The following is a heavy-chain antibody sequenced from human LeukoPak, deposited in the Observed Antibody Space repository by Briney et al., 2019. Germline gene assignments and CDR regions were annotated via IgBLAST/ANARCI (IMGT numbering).Heavy chain of an antibody. CDR3: AREGLAFDI. D-gene: IGHD3-16*01. J-gene: IGHJ3*02. CDR2: IRYDGSNK. V-gene: IGHV3-30*02. Sequence: GGSLRLSCAASGFTFSSYGMHWVRQAPGKGLEWVSFIRYDGSNKYYTDSVKGRFTISRDNAKNSLYLQMNSLRAEDTAVYYCAREGLAFDIWGQGTMVTVSS. CDR1: GFTFSSYG.